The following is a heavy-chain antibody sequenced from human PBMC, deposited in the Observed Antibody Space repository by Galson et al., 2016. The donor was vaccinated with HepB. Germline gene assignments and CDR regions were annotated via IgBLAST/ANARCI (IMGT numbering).Heavy chain of an antibody. CDR2: ISYDGSIK. CDR3: AKERGSRLTMVRGVLDPFDI. CDR1: GFTFSRHG. Sequence: SLRLSCAASGFTFSRHGMHWVRQAPGKGLEWVAVISYDGSIKYYVDSVKGRFTISRDNSKNTLYLQMSSLRAEDTAVYYCAKERGSRLTMVRGVLDPFDIWGQGTLVTVSS. J-gene: IGHJ3*02. V-gene: IGHV3-30*18. D-gene: IGHD3-10*01.